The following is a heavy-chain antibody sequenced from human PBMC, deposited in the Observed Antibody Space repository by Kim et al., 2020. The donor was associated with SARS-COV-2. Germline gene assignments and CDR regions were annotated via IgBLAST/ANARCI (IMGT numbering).Heavy chain of an antibody. J-gene: IGHJ4*02. V-gene: IGHV4-31*03. Sequence: SETLSLTCTVSGGSISSGGYYWSWIRQHPGKGLEWIGYIYDSGSTYYNPSLKSRVTISVDTSKNQFSLKLSSVTAADTAVYYCARESRGYYESSGYFDYWGQGTLVTVSS. CDR3: ARESRGYYESSGYFDY. CDR2: IYDSGST. D-gene: IGHD3-22*01. CDR1: GGSISSGGYY.